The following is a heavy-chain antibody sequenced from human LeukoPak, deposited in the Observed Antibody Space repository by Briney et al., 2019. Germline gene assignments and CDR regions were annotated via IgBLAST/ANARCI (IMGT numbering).Heavy chain of an antibody. Sequence: SETLSLTCAVSGGSISSGGYSWSWIRQPPGKGLEWIGYIYHSGSTYYNPSLKSRVTISVDTSKNQFSLKLSSVTAADTAVYYCARSGPLRFLEWLNYWGQGTLVTVSS. CDR2: IYHSGST. CDR1: GGSISSGGYS. CDR3: ARSGPLRFLEWLNY. D-gene: IGHD3-3*01. J-gene: IGHJ4*02. V-gene: IGHV4-30-2*01.